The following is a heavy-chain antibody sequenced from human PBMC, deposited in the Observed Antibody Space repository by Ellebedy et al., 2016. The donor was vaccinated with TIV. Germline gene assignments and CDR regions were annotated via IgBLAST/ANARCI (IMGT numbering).Heavy chain of an antibody. CDR3: ARGGDRASFAY. CDR1: GGSISSYS. V-gene: IGHV4-4*07. CDR2: IDASGSA. D-gene: IGHD3-10*01. J-gene: IGHJ4*02. Sequence: MPSETLSLTCTVSGGSISSYSWSWLRQPAGKGLEWVGHIDASGSATYNPSLRSRVTISVDTSKKQFSLRLSSVTAADTAVYYCARGGDRASFAYWGQGILVTVSS.